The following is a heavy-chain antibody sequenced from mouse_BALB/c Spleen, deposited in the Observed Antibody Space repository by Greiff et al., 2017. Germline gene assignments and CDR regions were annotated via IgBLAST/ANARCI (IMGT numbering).Heavy chain of an antibody. J-gene: IGHJ2*01. Sequence: EVQLQQSGAELVRSGASVKLSCTASGFNIKDYYMHWVKQRPEQGLEWIGWIDPENGDTEYAPKFQGKATMTADTSSNTAYLQLSSLTSEDTAVYYCNAWGTTVVAPYFDYWGQGTTLTVSS. D-gene: IGHD1-1*01. CDR1: GFNIKDYY. CDR2: IDPENGDT. CDR3: NAWGTTVVAPYFDY. V-gene: IGHV14-4*02.